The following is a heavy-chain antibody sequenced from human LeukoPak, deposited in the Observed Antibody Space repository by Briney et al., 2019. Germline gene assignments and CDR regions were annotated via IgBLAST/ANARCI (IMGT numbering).Heavy chain of an antibody. V-gene: IGHV4-31*03. D-gene: IGHD6-25*01. CDR3: ARSAAGLLRFFDY. J-gene: IGHJ4*02. CDR1: GDSISRGGYY. Sequence: SETLSLTCTVSGDSISRGGYYWSWIRQHPGKGLEWIEYIYYSGSTYYTPSLKSRVTLSLDTSKNQTSLELSSVTAADTAVYYCARSAAGLLRFFDYWGQGTLVTVSS. CDR2: IYYSGST.